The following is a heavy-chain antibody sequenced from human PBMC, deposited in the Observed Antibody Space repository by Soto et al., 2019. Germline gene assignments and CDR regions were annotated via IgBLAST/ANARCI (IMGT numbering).Heavy chain of an antibody. CDR1: GGSVSSGSYY. J-gene: IGHJ6*02. Sequence: QVQLQESGPGLVKPSETLSLTCTVSGGSVSSGSYYWSWIRQPPGKGLEWIGYIYYSGSTNYNPSLKSRVTISVDTSQNQFSLKLSSVTAADTAVYYCARVPLGGSYSIYYYYYGMDVWGQGTTVTVSS. CDR3: ARVPLGGSYSIYYYYYGMDV. CDR2: IYYSGST. V-gene: IGHV4-61*01. D-gene: IGHD1-26*01.